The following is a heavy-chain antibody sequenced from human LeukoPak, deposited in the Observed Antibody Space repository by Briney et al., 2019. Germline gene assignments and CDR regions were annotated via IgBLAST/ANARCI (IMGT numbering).Heavy chain of an antibody. CDR2: INSDGRST. J-gene: IGHJ4*02. V-gene: IGHV3-74*01. CDR3: AKDRSIAAADYYFDY. D-gene: IGHD6-13*01. Sequence: QPGGSLRLSCAASGFTFSTSWMHWVRQVPGKGLVWVSRINSDGRSTDYADSVKGRFTISRDNSKNTLFLQMNSLRAEDTAVYYCAKDRSIAAADYYFDYWGQGTPVTVSS. CDR1: GFTFSTSW.